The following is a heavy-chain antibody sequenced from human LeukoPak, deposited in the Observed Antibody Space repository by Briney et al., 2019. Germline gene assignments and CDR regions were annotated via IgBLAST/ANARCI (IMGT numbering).Heavy chain of an antibody. J-gene: IGHJ3*02. Sequence: GGSLRLSCAASGFTFSSYGMSWVRQAPGKGLEWVSGVSGSGGYTYYADPVKGRFTISRDNAKNSLYLQMNSLRAEDTAVYYCARRDGYNYRAFDIWGQGTMVTVSS. D-gene: IGHD5-24*01. CDR2: VSGSGGYT. CDR1: GFTFSSYG. V-gene: IGHV3-21*01. CDR3: ARRDGYNYRAFDI.